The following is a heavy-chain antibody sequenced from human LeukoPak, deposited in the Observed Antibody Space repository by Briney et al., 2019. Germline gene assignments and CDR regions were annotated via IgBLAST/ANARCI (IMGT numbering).Heavy chain of an antibody. CDR3: VRDLGVDTSMIFFDY. D-gene: IGHD5-18*01. CDR1: GYTFTSFG. Sequence: ASVKVSCKASGYTFTSFGISWVRQAPGQGLEWMGWISAYSGNTKSAQKFQGRVTMTTDTSTNTAYMELRSLRSDDTAVFYCVRDLGVDTSMIFFDYWGQGTLVTVSS. V-gene: IGHV1-18*01. J-gene: IGHJ4*02. CDR2: ISAYSGNT.